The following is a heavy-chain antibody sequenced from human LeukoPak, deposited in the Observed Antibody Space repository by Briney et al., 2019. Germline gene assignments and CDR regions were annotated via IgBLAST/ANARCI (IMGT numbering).Heavy chain of an antibody. D-gene: IGHD3-3*01. CDR1: GFTFSGSA. Sequence: GGSLKLSCAASGFTFSGSAMHWVRQASGKGLEWVGRIRSKPNSYATAYAASVKGRFTISRDDSKNTAYLQMNSLRAEDTATYYCAKDGLQSSEWLPPLNYWGQGTLVTVSS. CDR3: AKDGLQSSEWLPPLNY. V-gene: IGHV3-73*01. CDR2: IRSKPNSYAT. J-gene: IGHJ4*02.